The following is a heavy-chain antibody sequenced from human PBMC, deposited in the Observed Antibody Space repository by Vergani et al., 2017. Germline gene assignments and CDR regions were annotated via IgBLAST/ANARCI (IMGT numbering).Heavy chain of an antibody. V-gene: IGHV3-21*01. CDR1: GFTFSSYS. CDR2: ISSSSIYI. J-gene: IGHJ4*02. CDR3: ARTLPGADY. Sequence: EVQLVESGGGLVKPGGSLRLSCAASGFTFSSYSMNWVRQAPGKGREWVSSISSSSIYIYYADSVKGRYTISSDNAKNSLYLQMNSLRAEDTAVYYCARTLPGADYWGQGTLVTVSS. D-gene: IGHD3-10*01.